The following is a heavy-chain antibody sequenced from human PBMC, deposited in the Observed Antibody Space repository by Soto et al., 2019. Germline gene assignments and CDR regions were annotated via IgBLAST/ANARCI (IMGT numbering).Heavy chain of an antibody. Sequence: QVQLVQSGAEVKKPGASVKVSCKASGYTFTSYGISWVRQAPGQGLEWMGWISAYNGNKNYAQKLQGRGTMTTDTSTSTAYMELRSLRSDDTAVYYCARDRKAVAATGWFDPWGQGTLVTVSS. CDR1: GYTFTSYG. J-gene: IGHJ5*02. CDR3: ARDRKAVAATGWFDP. D-gene: IGHD6-19*01. CDR2: ISAYNGNK. V-gene: IGHV1-18*01.